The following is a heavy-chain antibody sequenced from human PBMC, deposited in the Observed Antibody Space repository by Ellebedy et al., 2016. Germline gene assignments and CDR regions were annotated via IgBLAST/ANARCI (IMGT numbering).Heavy chain of an antibody. J-gene: IGHJ4*02. CDR3: AQGRDPDN. V-gene: IGHV3-23*01. Sequence: GESLKISXAASGFTFSNSAMSWVRQAPGKGLEWVSDIRESGGGTNYADSVKGRFTISRDNSKNTLYLQMNSLRVEDTAVYYCAQGRDPDNWGQGTLVTVSS. D-gene: IGHD3-22*01. CDR1: GFTFSNSA. CDR2: IRESGGGT.